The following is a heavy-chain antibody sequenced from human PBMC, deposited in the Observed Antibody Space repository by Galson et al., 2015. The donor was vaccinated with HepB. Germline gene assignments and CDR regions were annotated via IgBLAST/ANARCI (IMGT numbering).Heavy chain of an antibody. J-gene: IGHJ4*02. CDR3: AKDILWFGELSDFDY. V-gene: IGHV3-23*01. CDR2: ISGSGGST. D-gene: IGHD3-10*01. CDR1: GLTFSSYA. Sequence: SLRLSCAASGLTFSSYAMSWVRQAPGKGLEWVSAISGSGGSTYYADSVKGRFTISRDNSKNTLYLQMNSLRAEDTAVYYCAKDILWFGELSDFDYWGQGTLVTVSS.